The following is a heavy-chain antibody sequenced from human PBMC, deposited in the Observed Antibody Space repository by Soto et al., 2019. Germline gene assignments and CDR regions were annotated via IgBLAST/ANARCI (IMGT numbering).Heavy chain of an antibody. J-gene: IGHJ4*02. D-gene: IGHD3-10*01. CDR2: IYYTGGA. CDR3: ARGLTMLRGVMDS. V-gene: IGHV4-31*03. CDR1: GGSISSGGDY. Sequence: NPSATLSLTCTVSGGSISSGGDYWSWIRQRAGKGLEWIGYIYYTGGAYYNPSLKSRLNLSVDTAKSQFSLKLTSVTTADTAVYFCARGLTMLRGVMDSWGQGTLVTVS.